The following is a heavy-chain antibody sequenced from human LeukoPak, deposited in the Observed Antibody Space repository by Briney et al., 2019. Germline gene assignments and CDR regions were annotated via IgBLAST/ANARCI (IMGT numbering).Heavy chain of an antibody. CDR2: IYYSGAT. V-gene: IGHV4-39*07. D-gene: IGHD3-22*01. CDR1: GGPITSTNYY. Sequence: SETLSLTCTVSGGPITSTNYYWGWIRQPPGKRLEWLATIYYSGATYYNPSLKSRVSISINTSTNQSSLKLTSVTAADTAIYYCVRDMSEEGRYYETYDDTGSAFWGQGTRVTVSS. J-gene: IGHJ4*02. CDR3: VRDMSEEGRYYETYDDTGSAF.